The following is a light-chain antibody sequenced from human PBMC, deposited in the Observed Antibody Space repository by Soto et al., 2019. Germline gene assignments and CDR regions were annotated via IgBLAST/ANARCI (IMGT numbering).Light chain of an antibody. J-gene: IGKJ4*01. CDR1: QSIYDK. Sequence: EIVMTHSPATLSVSPWEIVSLSCRASQSIYDKLAWYQQKPGQTPRLLIYDASTRATGISGSFSGSGSGTEFTLTISSLQSEDFAVYYCQQYNRWPLTFGGGTKVDIK. CDR2: DAS. CDR3: QQYNRWPLT. V-gene: IGKV3-15*01.